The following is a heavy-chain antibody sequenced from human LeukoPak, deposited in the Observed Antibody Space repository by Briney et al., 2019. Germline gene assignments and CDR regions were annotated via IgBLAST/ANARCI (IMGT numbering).Heavy chain of an antibody. D-gene: IGHD6-13*01. CDR2: IKQDGSEK. V-gene: IGHV3-7*03. Sequence: GGSLRLSCAASGFTFSSYWMSWVRQAPGKGLEWVANIKQDGSEKYYVDSVKGRFTISRDNAKNSLYLQMNSLRAEDTALYYCARSLAAAGPYKYYFDYWGQGTLVTVSS. J-gene: IGHJ4*02. CDR1: GFTFSSYW. CDR3: ARSLAAAGPYKYYFDY.